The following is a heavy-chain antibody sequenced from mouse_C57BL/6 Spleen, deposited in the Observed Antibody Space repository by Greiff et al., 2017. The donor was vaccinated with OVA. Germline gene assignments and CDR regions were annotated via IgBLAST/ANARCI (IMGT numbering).Heavy chain of an antibody. J-gene: IGHJ1*03. Sequence: EVQVVESGGGLVKPGGSPKLSCAASGFTFSDYGMHWVRQAPEKGLEWVAYISSGSSTIYYADTVKGRFTISRDNAKNTLFLQMTSLRSEDTAMYYCARVGDWYFDVWGTGTTVTVSS. CDR1: GFTFSDYG. CDR2: ISSGSSTI. V-gene: IGHV5-17*01. CDR3: ARVGDWYFDV.